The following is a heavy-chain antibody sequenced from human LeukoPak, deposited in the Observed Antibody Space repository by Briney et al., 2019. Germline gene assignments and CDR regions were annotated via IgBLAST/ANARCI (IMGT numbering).Heavy chain of an antibody. V-gene: IGHV1-46*01. D-gene: IGHD3-22*01. CDR2: INPSGGST. J-gene: IGHJ4*02. Sequence: GASVTVSCKASGYTFTSYYMHWVRQAPGQGLEWMGIINPSGGSTSYAQKLQGRVTMTRDTSTSTVYMELSSLRSEDTAVYYCARVGPPYDSSGYPDYWGQGTLVTVSS. CDR3: ARVGPPYDSSGYPDY. CDR1: GYTFTSYY.